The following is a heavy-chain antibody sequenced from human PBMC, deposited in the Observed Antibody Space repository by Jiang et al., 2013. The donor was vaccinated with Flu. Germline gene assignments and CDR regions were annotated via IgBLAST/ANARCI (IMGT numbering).Heavy chain of an antibody. D-gene: IGHD3-16*01. CDR2: IWYDGSNK. J-gene: IGHJ3*02. Sequence: AASGFTFSSYGMHWVRQAPGKGLEWVAVIWYDGSNKYYADSVKGRFTISRDNSKNTLYLQMNSLRAEDTAVYYCAREGGPDAFDIWGQGTMVTVSS. CDR3: AREGGPDAFDI. CDR1: GFTFSSYG. V-gene: IGHV3-33*01.